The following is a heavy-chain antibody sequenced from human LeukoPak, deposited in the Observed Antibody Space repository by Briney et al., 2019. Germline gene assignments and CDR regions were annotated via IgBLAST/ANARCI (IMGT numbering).Heavy chain of an antibody. CDR2: INHSGST. Sequence: SETLSLTCAVYGGSFSGYYWSWIRQPPGKGLEWIGEINHSGSTNYNPSLKSRVTISVDTSKNQFSLRLSSVTAADTAVYYCARGHYYGSGSYYHYYGMGVWGKGTTVTVSS. V-gene: IGHV4-34*01. D-gene: IGHD3-10*01. CDR3: ARGHYYGSGSYYHYYGMGV. CDR1: GGSFSGYY. J-gene: IGHJ6*04.